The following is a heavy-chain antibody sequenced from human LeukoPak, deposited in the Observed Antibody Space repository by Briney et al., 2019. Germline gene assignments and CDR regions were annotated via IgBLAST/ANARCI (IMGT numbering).Heavy chain of an antibody. Sequence: PGGSLRLSCTASGSTSGDDALNWFCQAPGKGLEWVGFIRSKTYGGTTEYAASVKGRFTISRDDSKSIAYLQMNSLKTEDTAVYYCTRDRVGLWWFNWGQGTLVTVSS. CDR1: GSTSGDDA. D-gene: IGHD2-21*01. V-gene: IGHV3-49*03. CDR3: TRDRVGLWWFN. CDR2: IRSKTYGGTT. J-gene: IGHJ4*02.